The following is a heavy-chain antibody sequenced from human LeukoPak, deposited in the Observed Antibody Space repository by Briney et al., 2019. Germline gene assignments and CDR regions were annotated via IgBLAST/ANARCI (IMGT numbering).Heavy chain of an antibody. CDR2: ISGSGGST. Sequence: GGSLRLSRAASGFTFSSYAMSWVRQAPGKGLEWVSAISGSGGSTYYADSVKGRFTISGDNSKNTLYLQMNSLRAEDTAVYYCAKVPTRKALGDYFTPLWYFDLWGRGTLVTVSS. J-gene: IGHJ2*01. D-gene: IGHD4-17*01. V-gene: IGHV3-23*01. CDR1: GFTFSSYA. CDR3: AKVPTRKALGDYFTPLWYFDL.